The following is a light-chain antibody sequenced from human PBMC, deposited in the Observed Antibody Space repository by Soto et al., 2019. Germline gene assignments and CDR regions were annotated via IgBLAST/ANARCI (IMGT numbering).Light chain of an antibody. CDR3: QQRSNWWT. Sequence: EIVLRQSPATLSLSPGERATPSCRASQSVSSYLAWYQQKPGQAPRLLIYDASNRATGIPARFSGSGSGTDFTLTISSLEPEDFAVYYCQQRSNWWTFGQGTKVDIK. J-gene: IGKJ1*01. V-gene: IGKV3-11*01. CDR2: DAS. CDR1: QSVSSY.